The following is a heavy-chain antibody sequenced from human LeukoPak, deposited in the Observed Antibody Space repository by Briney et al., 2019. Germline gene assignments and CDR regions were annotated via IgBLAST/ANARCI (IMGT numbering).Heavy chain of an antibody. V-gene: IGHV4-59*01. CDR3: ARVVVGAENAFDI. CDR1: GGSISSYY. J-gene: IGHJ3*02. Sequence: PSETLSLTCTVSGGSISSYYWSWIRQPPGKGLEWIGYIYYSGSTNYNLSLKSRVTISVDTSKNQFSLKLSSVTAADTAVYYCARVVVGAENAFDIWGQGTMVTVSS. D-gene: IGHD1-26*01. CDR2: IYYSGST.